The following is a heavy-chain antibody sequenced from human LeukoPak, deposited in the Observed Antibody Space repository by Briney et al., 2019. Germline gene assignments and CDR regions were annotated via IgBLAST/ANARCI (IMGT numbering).Heavy chain of an antibody. CDR3: AGGLDIAVAGPGGYFDY. CDR1: GFTFCDYH. CDR2: ISLGGGAT. J-gene: IGHJ4*02. V-gene: IGHV3-11*01. Sequence: GGSLRLSCAASGFTFCDYHMNWIRQAPGKGPGWVSYISLGGGATYSADSVKGRFAISRDNARNSLYLQMNGLTAEDPAVYYCAGGLDIAVAGPGGYFDYWGQGTLVTVSS. D-gene: IGHD6-19*01.